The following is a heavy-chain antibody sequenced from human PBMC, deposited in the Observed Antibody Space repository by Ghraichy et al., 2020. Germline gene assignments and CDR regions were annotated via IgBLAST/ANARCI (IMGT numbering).Heavy chain of an antibody. D-gene: IGHD6-19*01. CDR1: GFTFITYW. CDR3: ASEQWTFDH. J-gene: IGHJ4*02. CDR2: INGDGSEK. V-gene: IGHV3-7*03. Sequence: GGSLRLSCAASGFTFITYWMAWVRQAPGKGLEWVANINGDGSEKYYVDSVKGRFTISRDNARNSLYLQMNSLGVEDTAVYYCASEQWTFDHWGRGTLVTVSS.